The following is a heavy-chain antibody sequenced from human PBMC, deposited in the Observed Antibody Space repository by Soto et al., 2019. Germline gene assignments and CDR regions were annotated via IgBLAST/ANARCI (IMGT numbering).Heavy chain of an antibody. CDR1: GGSISSYY. J-gene: IGHJ4*02. Sequence: QVQLQESGPGLVKPSETLSLTCTVSGGSISSYYWSWIRQPPGKGLEWIGYIYYSGSTNYNPSHKRPVTISVDTSKNQFARKLSSVTAADTAVYYCASGLDSSGYIFDYWGQGTLVTVSS. D-gene: IGHD3-22*01. CDR2: IYYSGST. V-gene: IGHV4-59*01. CDR3: ASGLDSSGYIFDY.